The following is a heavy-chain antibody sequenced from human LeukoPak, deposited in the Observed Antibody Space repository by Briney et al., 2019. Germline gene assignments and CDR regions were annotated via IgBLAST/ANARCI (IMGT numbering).Heavy chain of an antibody. D-gene: IGHD1-26*01. J-gene: IGHJ6*03. V-gene: IGHV4-4*07. CDR1: GGSISSYY. CDR2: IYTSGST. Sequence: SETLSLTCTVSGGSISSYYWSWIRQPAGKGLEWIGRIYTSGSTNYNPSLKSRVTMSVDTSKNQFSLKLSSVTAADTAVYYCARERELLDYYYYMDVWGKGTTVTVSS. CDR3: ARERELLDYYYYMDV.